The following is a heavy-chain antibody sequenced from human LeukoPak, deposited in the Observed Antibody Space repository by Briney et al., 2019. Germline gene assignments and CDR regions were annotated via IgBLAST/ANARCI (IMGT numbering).Heavy chain of an antibody. Sequence: ARSLRLSCAASGFTFSSYGMHWVRQAPGKGLEWVAVISYDGSNKYYADSVKGRFTISRDNSKNTLYLQMNSLRAEDTAVYYCAKDYRPAADTHYYYYYGMDVWGQGTTVTVSS. CDR1: GFTFSSYG. V-gene: IGHV3-30*18. D-gene: IGHD4-11*01. CDR2: ISYDGSNK. CDR3: AKDYRPAADTHYYYYYGMDV. J-gene: IGHJ6*02.